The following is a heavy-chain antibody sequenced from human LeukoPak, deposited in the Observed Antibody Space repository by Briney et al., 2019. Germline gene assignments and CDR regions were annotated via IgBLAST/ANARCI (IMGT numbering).Heavy chain of an antibody. CDR1: GFTISTYA. V-gene: IGHV3-23*01. CDR2: ISGSGDIT. Sequence: AESLCLTCATSGFTISTYALIWLRQAPGKGLEWVWVISGSGDITNDADSVTGRFTIPRDNSRNTLYLHMNSLSAEDTAIYYCAKLTRQHCGRDCPYPFDYCGQGTLVTVSS. J-gene: IGHJ4*02. CDR3: AKLTRQHCGRDCPYPFDY. D-gene: IGHD2-21*02.